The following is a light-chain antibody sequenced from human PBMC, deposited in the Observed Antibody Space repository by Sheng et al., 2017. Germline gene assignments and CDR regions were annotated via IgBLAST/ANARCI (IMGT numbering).Light chain of an antibody. CDR1: QNINNF. CDR3: QQTYSTVWA. J-gene: IGKJ1*01. CDR2: AAT. V-gene: IGKV1-39*01. Sequence: DIHMTQSPSSLSASVGDRVTITCRASQNINNFLNWYQQKPGRAPNLLIYAATSLQSGVPSRFSGSGSGTDFTLTISSLQPEDFATYYCQQTYSTVWAFGQGTKV.